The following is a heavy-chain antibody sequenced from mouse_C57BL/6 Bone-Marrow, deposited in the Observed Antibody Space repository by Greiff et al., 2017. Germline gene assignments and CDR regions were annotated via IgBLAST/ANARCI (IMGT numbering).Heavy chain of an antibody. Sequence: EVKLVESGGGLVKPGGSLKLSCAASGFTFSDYGMHWVRQAPEKGLEWVAYISSGSSTIYYADTVKGRFTISRDNAKNTLFLQMTSLRSEDTAMYYCARRSTMIMDYWGQGTTRTVSS. D-gene: IGHD2-4*01. J-gene: IGHJ2*01. CDR2: ISSGSSTI. CDR3: ARRSTMIMDY. V-gene: IGHV5-17*01. CDR1: GFTFSDYG.